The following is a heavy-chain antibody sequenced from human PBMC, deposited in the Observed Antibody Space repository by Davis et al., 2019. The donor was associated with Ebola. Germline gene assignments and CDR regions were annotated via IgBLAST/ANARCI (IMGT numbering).Heavy chain of an antibody. V-gene: IGHV3-11*01. D-gene: IGHD5-12*01. Sequence: GESLKISCAASGFTFSDYYMSWIRQAPGKGLEWVSYISSSGSTIYYADSVKGRFTISRDNAKNSLYLQMNSLRAEDTAVYYCARATSGYDVNYYYYCGMDVWGQGTTVTVSS. CDR2: ISSSGSTI. CDR1: GFTFSDYY. CDR3: ARATSGYDVNYYYYCGMDV. J-gene: IGHJ6*02.